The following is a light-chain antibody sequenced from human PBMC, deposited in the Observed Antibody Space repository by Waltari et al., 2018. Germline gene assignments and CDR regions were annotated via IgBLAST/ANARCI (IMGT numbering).Light chain of an antibody. CDR1: ALPKQY. V-gene: IGLV3-25*03. Sequence: SYELTQPPSVSVSPGQTARITCSGDALPKQYVHWYQQKPGQAPVMLIYKDNERPSGNPDLCSGSSSGTTGTLTIREVQAEDEADYYCQSADTTSVMFGGGTKVTVL. CDR2: KDN. CDR3: QSADTTSVM. J-gene: IGLJ3*02.